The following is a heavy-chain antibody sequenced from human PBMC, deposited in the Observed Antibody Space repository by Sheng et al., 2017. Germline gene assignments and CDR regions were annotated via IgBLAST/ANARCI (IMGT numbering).Heavy chain of an antibody. CDR1: GGSISSYY. J-gene: IGHJ5*02. D-gene: IGHD3-10*01. Sequence: QVQLQESGPGLVKPSETLSLTCTVSGGSISSYYWSWIRQPPGKGLEWIGYIYYSGSTNYNPSLKSRVTISVDTSKNQFSLKLSSVTAADTAVYYCAGSRGFEGFNWFDPWGQGTLVTVSS. CDR3: AGSRGFEGFNWFDP. CDR2: IYYSGST. V-gene: IGHV4-59*01.